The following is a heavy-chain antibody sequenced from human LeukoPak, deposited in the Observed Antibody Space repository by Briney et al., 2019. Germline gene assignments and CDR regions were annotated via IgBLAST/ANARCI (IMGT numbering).Heavy chain of an antibody. V-gene: IGHV3-23*01. CDR1: GFTFTKCA. CDR3: AGDRNSDWYSPLDY. CDR2: ITATGDTA. D-gene: IGHD6-19*01. Sequence: PGGSLRLSCVASGFTFTKCAMSWIRQAPGKGLEWVAIITATGDTAYYADSVKGRFTISRDNSRNTVYMQMGSLRAEDTAIYYGAGDRNSDWYSPLDYWGQGYQVTVSP. J-gene: IGHJ4*02.